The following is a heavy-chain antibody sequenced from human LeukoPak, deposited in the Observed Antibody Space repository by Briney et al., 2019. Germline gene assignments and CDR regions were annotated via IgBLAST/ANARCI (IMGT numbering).Heavy chain of an antibody. D-gene: IGHD6-19*01. Sequence: PGGSLRLSCAASGFSFSDYNMSWIRQAPGKGLEWLSCINTSGSYTTYAGSVKGRFTISRDNAQNSPYLQMNSLRAEDTAVYYCARAVAGTPIDYWGQGTLVTVSS. CDR1: GFSFSDYN. CDR2: INTSGSYT. CDR3: ARAVAGTPIDY. V-gene: IGHV3-11*06. J-gene: IGHJ4*02.